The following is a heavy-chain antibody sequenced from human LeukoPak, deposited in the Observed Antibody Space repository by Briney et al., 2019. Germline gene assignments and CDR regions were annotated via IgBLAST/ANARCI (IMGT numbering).Heavy chain of an antibody. V-gene: IGHV3-74*01. CDR3: ARVRSSSWYDY. CDR1: GFTFSTSW. Sequence: PGGSLRLSCATSGFTFSTSWMHWVRQAPGEGLVWVSRISSDGITTTYADSVKGRFTISRDNAKNNLYLQMNSLRVEDTAVYYCARVRSSSWYDYWGQGALVTVSS. J-gene: IGHJ4*02. CDR2: ISSDGITT. D-gene: IGHD6-13*01.